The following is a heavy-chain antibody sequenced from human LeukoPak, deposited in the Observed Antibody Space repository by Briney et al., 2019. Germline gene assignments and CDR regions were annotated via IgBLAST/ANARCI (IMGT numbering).Heavy chain of an antibody. V-gene: IGHV1-69*04. J-gene: IGHJ3*02. D-gene: IGHD6-13*01. CDR3: ARDSVACIAAAGCAFDI. Sequence: GASVKVSCKASGGTFSSYAISWVRQAPGQGLERMGRIIPILGIANYAQKFQGRVTITADKSTSTAYMELSSLRSEDTAVYYCARDSVACIAAAGCAFDIWGQGTMVTVSS. CDR2: IIPILGIA. CDR1: GGTFSSYA.